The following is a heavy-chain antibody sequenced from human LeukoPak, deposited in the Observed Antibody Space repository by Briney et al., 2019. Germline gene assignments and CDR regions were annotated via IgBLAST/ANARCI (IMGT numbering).Heavy chain of an antibody. V-gene: IGHV6-1*01. Sequence: SQTLSLTCAISGDSVSSNSATWNWIRQSPSRGLEWLGRSYYRSKWLNDYAVSVKSRINVNPDTSKNQFSLQLNSVTPEDTAVYYCARDNKGIAVSVAFDIWGQGTVVTVSS. CDR3: ARDNKGIAVSVAFDI. D-gene: IGHD6-19*01. J-gene: IGHJ3*02. CDR1: GDSVSSNSAT. CDR2: SYYRSKWLN.